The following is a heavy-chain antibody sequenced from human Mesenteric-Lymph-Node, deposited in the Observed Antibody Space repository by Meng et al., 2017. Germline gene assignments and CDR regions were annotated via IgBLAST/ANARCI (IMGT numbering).Heavy chain of an antibody. V-gene: IGHV4-39*01. CDR2: IYYSGST. CDR3: ARIAVAGTFDY. D-gene: IGHD6-19*01. Sequence: QLQLQESGPGLVKPSETLSLTCTVSGGSISSSSYSWGWIRQPPGKGLAWIGSIYYSGSTYYNPPLKSRVTISVDTSKNQFSLKLSSVTAADTAVYYCARIAVAGTFDYWGQGTLVTVSS. J-gene: IGHJ4*02. CDR1: GGSISSSSYS.